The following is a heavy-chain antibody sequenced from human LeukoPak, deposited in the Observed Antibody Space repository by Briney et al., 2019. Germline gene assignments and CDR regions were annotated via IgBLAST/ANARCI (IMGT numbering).Heavy chain of an antibody. CDR3: ARGRSIPYVWGSYSYSGGDY. D-gene: IGHD3-16*02. CDR1: GFTFSSYA. J-gene: IGHJ4*02. Sequence: GSLRLSCAASGFTFSSYAMSWIRQPPGKGLEWIGEINHSGSTNYNPSLTSRVTISVDTSKNQFSLKLSSVTAADTAVYYCARGRSIPYVWGSYSYSGGDYWGQGTLVTVSS. CDR2: INHSGST. V-gene: IGHV4-34*01.